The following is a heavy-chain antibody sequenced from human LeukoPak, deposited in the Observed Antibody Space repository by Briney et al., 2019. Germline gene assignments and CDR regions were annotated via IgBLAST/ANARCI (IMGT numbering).Heavy chain of an antibody. CDR1: GGSISSYY. Sequence: SETLSLTCTVSGGSISSYYWSWIRQPAGKGLEWIGRIYTSGSTNYNPSLKSRVTMSVDTSKNQFSLKLSSVTAADTAVYYCARYRNDFWSGYYNWFDPWGQGTLVTVSS. D-gene: IGHD3-3*01. CDR3: ARYRNDFWSGYYNWFDP. CDR2: IYTSGST. J-gene: IGHJ5*02. V-gene: IGHV4-4*07.